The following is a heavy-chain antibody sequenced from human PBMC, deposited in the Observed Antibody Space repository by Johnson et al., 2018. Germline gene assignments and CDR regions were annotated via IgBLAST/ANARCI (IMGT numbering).Heavy chain of an antibody. D-gene: IGHD3-10*01. J-gene: IGHJ3*02. V-gene: IGHV3-23*04. CDR1: GFTFSNYA. CDR2: ISGSGGST. CDR3: TTDWVDVLLSFDAFDI. Sequence: VQLVQSGGGLVQPGGSLRLSCAASGFTFSNYAMSWVRQAPGKGLEWVSDISGSGGSTYYADSGKGRFPIPRDNSKNTLYLQMNSLKTEDTAVYYCTTDWVDVLLSFDAFDIWGQGTMVTVSS.